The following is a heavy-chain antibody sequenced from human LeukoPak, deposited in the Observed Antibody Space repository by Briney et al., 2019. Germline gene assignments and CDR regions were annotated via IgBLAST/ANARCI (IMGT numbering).Heavy chain of an antibody. CDR2: INPNSGGT. CDR1: GYTFTGYY. CDR3: ARDGYYGSGSYYS. J-gene: IGHJ4*02. Sequence: ASVKVSCKASGYTFTGYYMHWVRQAPGQGLEWMGWINPNSGGTNYAQKFQGRVTMTRDTSISTAYMELSRLRSDDTAVYYCARDGYYGSGSYYSWGQGTLVTVSS. V-gene: IGHV1-2*02. D-gene: IGHD3-10*01.